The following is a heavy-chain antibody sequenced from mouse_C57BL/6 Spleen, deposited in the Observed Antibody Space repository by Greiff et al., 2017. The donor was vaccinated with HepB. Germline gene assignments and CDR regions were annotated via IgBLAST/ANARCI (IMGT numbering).Heavy chain of an antibody. CDR1: GYTFTSYG. J-gene: IGHJ4*01. Sequence: VQLQQSGAELARPGASVKLSCKASGYTFTSYGISWVKQRTGQGLEWIGEIYPRSGNTYYNEKFKGKATLTADKSSSTAYMELRSLTSEDSAVYFCARGAQYYAMDYWGQGTSVTVSS. CDR2: IYPRSGNT. D-gene: IGHD3-2*02. V-gene: IGHV1-81*01. CDR3: ARGAQYYAMDY.